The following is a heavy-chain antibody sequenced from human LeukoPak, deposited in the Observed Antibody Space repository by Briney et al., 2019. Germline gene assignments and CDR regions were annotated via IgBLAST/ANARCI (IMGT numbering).Heavy chain of an antibody. J-gene: IGHJ3*02. CDR3: ARAPNGFGAFDI. D-gene: IGHD2-8*01. CDR2: IYYSGST. CDR1: GGSMRSYY. Sequence: SETLSLTCTVSGGSMRSYYWVWIRQPPGKGLQWIGYIYYSGSTDYNPSLKSRVTISVDTSKNQFSLKMSSVTAADTAVYYCARAPNGFGAFDIWGPGTMVTVSS. V-gene: IGHV4-59*01.